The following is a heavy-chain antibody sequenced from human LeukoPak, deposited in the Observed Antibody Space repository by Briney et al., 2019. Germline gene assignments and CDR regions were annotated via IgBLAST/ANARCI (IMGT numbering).Heavy chain of an antibody. CDR3: ADFYTTSGFFY. CDR1: GYTVTEIS. Sequence: ASVKVSCKVFGYTVTEISKHWVRQSPGKGLEWMGGLDGENDQKVYAQQFQDRVTMSEDTSTDTAYMELSNLQSEDTAVYFCADFYTTSGFFYWGQGTLVTVSS. V-gene: IGHV1-24*01. D-gene: IGHD3-3*01. J-gene: IGHJ4*02. CDR2: LDGENDQK.